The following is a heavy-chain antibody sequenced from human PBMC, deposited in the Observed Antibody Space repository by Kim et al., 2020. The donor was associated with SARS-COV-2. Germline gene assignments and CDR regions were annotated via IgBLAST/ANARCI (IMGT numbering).Heavy chain of an antibody. CDR2: YI. V-gene: IGHV3-21*01. CDR3: AREQQLTPWY. J-gene: IGHJ4*02. D-gene: IGHD6-13*01. Sequence: YIYYADSVKGQFTISRDNAKNSLYLQMNSLRAEDTAVYYCAREQQLTPWYWGQGTLVTVSS.